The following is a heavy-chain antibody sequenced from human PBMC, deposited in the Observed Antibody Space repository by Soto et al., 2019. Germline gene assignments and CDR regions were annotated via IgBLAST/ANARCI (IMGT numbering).Heavy chain of an antibody. CDR3: ARGIVVVPAAIGY. CDR1: GYTFTGYY. Sequence: PGASVKVSCKASGYTFTGYYMHWVRQAPGQGLEWMGWINPNSGGTNYAQKFQGRVTMTRDTSISTAYMELSRLRSDDTAVYYCARGIVVVPAAIGYWGQGTLVTVSS. J-gene: IGHJ4*02. CDR2: INPNSGGT. D-gene: IGHD2-2*01. V-gene: IGHV1-2*02.